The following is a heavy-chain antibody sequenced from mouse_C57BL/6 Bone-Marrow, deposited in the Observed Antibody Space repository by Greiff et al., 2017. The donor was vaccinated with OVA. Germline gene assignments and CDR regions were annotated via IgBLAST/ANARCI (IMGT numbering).Heavy chain of an antibody. D-gene: IGHD2-3*01. CDR3: TACDGPYYAMDY. Sequence: EVKLQQSGAELVRPGASVKLSCTASGFNIKDDYMHWVKQRPEQGLEWIGWIDPENGDTEYASKFQGKATITADTSSNTAYLLLSSLTSEDTAVYYCTACDGPYYAMDYWGQGTSVTVSA. J-gene: IGHJ4*01. CDR2: IDPENGDT. V-gene: IGHV14-4*01. CDR1: GFNIKDDY.